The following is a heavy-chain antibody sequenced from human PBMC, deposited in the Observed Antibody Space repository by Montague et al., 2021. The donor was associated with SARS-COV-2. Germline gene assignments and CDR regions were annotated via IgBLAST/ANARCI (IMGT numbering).Heavy chain of an antibody. CDR3: AKSGVVINPHYYYVMDV. CDR2: ISNSCGRT. Sequence: SLRLSCAASGFTFSSYALTWVRQAPGKGLEWVSAISNSCGRTYYADSVKGRFTISRDNSKNTLYLQMNSLRGEDTAIYYCAKSGVVINPHYYYVMDVWGQGTTVTVSS. CDR1: GFTFSSYA. J-gene: IGHJ6*02. V-gene: IGHV3-23*01. D-gene: IGHD3-22*01.